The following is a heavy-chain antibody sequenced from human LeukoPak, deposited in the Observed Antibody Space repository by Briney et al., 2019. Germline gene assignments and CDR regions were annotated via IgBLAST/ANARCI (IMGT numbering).Heavy chain of an antibody. D-gene: IGHD3-10*01. V-gene: IGHV2-70*11. CDR1: GFSLSTSGMC. Sequence: SGPALVKPTQTLTLTCSFSGFSLSTSGMCVSWIRQPPGKALEWLARIDWDDDKYYSTSLRSRLTISKDTSKNQVVLTMTNMDPADTATFYCARTVYGSGSYYPDYWGQGTLVTVSS. CDR2: IDWDDDK. J-gene: IGHJ4*02. CDR3: ARTVYGSGSYYPDY.